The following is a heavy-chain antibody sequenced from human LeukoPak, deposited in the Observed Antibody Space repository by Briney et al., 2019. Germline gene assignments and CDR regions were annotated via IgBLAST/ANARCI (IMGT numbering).Heavy chain of an antibody. Sequence: ASVKVSCKASGYTFTSYGISWVRQAPGQGLEWMGWISAYNGNTNYAQKLQGRVTMTTDTSTSTAYVELRSLRSDDTAVYYCARGSYYDSSGYYSFYYYYYYMDVWGKGTTVTVSS. CDR2: ISAYNGNT. CDR3: ARGSYYDSSGYYSFYYYYYYMDV. V-gene: IGHV1-18*01. CDR1: GYTFTSYG. D-gene: IGHD3-22*01. J-gene: IGHJ6*03.